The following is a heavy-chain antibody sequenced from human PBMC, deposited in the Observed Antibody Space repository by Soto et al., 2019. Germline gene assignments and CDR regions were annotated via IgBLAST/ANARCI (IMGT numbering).Heavy chain of an antibody. Sequence: PGGSLILSWAASGFTFSSGCLSWGRQAPGKGLEWVSAISGSGGSTYYADSVKGRFTISRDNSKNTLYLQMGSLRAEDTALYYCARVESRVASRSGYWGQGTLVTVSS. V-gene: IGHV3-23*01. CDR1: GFTFSSGC. CDR2: ISGSGGST. CDR3: ARVESRVASRSGY. D-gene: IGHD3-3*01. J-gene: IGHJ4*02.